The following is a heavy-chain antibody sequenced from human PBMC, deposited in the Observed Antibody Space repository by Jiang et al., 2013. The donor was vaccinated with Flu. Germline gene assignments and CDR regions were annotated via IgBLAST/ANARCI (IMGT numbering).Heavy chain of an antibody. J-gene: IGHJ4*02. CDR1: GFSLSVGGVG. D-gene: IGHD3-22*01. CDR2: IYWDDDK. Sequence: KPTXTLTLTCTFSGFSLSVGGVGVGWIRQPPGKALEWLAVIYWDDDKHYSPSLRNRLSINKDTSKNQVVLTVTNVDPVDTGTYFCAHRLLDYDNIGYPFDYWGQGTPVTVSS. CDR3: AHRLLDYDNIGYPFDY. V-gene: IGHV2-5*02.